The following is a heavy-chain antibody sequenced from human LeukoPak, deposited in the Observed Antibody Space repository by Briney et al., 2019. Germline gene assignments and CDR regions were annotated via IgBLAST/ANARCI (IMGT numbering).Heavy chain of an antibody. V-gene: IGHV3-64*02. D-gene: IGHD1-26*01. CDR2: INTDGRIT. CDR3: TRDGGSFCDFDY. Sequence: PGGSLGLSCVASGFSFRNYAIHWVRQAPGKGLEYVSVINTDGRITYCADSVKGRFTISRDNSKNTVYLQMGSLRGEDMAVYYCTRDGGSFCDFDYWGQGALVTVSS. CDR1: GFSFRNYA. J-gene: IGHJ4*02.